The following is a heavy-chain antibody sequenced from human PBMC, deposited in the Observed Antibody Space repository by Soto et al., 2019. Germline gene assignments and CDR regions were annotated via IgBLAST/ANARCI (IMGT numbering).Heavy chain of an antibody. CDR2: ICTAGDT. V-gene: IGHV3-13*01. D-gene: IGHD1-20*01. CDR1: GFTFSNYD. J-gene: IGHJ4*02. CDR3: ARGRLITVYYFVS. Sequence: EVQLVESGGGLVQPGGSLRLSCAASGFTFSNYDMHWVRQVTGKGLERVSNICTAGDTYYPGSVMGRFTISRENAKNSLYFQRNSLRAEDTAVYYCARGRLITVYYFVSWGQGNLVTVSA.